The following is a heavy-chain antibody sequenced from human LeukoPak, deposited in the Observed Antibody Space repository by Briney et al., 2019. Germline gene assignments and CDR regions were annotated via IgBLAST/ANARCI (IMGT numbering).Heavy chain of an antibody. CDR2: MSYDGSNK. J-gene: IGHJ6*02. V-gene: IGHV3-30-3*01. D-gene: IGHD3-3*01. CDR3: ARGGTYYEMDYYYGMDV. CDR1: GFTFSSYA. Sequence: GRSLRLSCAASGFTFSSYAMHWVRQAPGKGLEWVAVMSYDGSNKYYADSVEGRFTISRDNSKNTLYLQMNSLRAEDTAVYYCARGGTYYEMDYYYGMDVWGQGITVTVSS.